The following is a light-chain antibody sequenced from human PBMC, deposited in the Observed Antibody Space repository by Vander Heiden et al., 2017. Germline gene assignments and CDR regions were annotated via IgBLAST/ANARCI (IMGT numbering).Light chain of an antibody. CDR3: MQALQTPYT. CDR1: QSLLYFNGYTY. V-gene: IGKV2-28*01. CDR2: WGS. J-gene: IGKJ2*01. Sequence: DIVMTQSPLSLPVTPGEPASISCRSSQSLLYFNGYTYFHWFLQKPGQSPQLLIYWGSYRASGVPDRFSGSGSGTDFTLQISRVEAEDVGVYYCMQALQTPYTFGQGTKLEIK.